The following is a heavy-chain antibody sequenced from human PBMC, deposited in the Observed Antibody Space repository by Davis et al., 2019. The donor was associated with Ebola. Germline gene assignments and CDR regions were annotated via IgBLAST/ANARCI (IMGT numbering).Heavy chain of an antibody. Sequence: GESLKISCTASGFTFSSYGFHWVRQAPVKGLEWVTFMGSDGSHKWYADSVKGRFTISRDNAKNSLYLQMNSLRDEDTAVYYCARMIYYGDYRYFDYWGQGTLVTVSS. V-gene: IGHV3-33*01. D-gene: IGHD4-17*01. CDR2: MGSDGSHK. CDR1: GFTFSSYG. CDR3: ARMIYYGDYRYFDY. J-gene: IGHJ4*02.